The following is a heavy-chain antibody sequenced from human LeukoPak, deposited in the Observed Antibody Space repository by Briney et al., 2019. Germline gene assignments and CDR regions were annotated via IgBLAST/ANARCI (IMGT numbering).Heavy chain of an antibody. Sequence: PSETLSLTCTVSAASFISSSHHWGWIRQSPGKGLEWIGTVYYGRTTYYNPSLDGRVTISVDTSKNQFSLNLNSVTAADTAVYYCARATIYCGGDCYQGALDIWGQGTMVTVSS. J-gene: IGHJ3*02. CDR2: VYYGRTT. D-gene: IGHD2-21*02. CDR3: ARATIYCGGDCYQGALDI. CDR1: AASFISSSHH. V-gene: IGHV4-39*07.